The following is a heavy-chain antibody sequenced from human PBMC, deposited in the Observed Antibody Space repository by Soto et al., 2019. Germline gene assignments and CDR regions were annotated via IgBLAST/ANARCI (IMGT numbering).Heavy chain of an antibody. CDR2: IIPIFDIT. CDR3: ARPDEGGYSSNHHYSYALDV. J-gene: IGHJ6*02. D-gene: IGHD3-22*01. CDR1: GGTFRGYS. Sequence: QVQLVQSGAEVKKPGSSVKVSCKASGGTFRGYSISWVRQAPGQGLDGLGRIIPIFDITNYAQKFQGRVTITSDEATRTAYMELSSLGSDDTAVYYWARPDEGGYSSNHHYSYALDVWGQGTTVTV. V-gene: IGHV1-69*01.